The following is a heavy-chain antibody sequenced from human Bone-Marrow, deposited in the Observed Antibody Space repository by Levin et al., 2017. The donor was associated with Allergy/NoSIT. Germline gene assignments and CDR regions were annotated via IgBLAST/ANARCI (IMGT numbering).Heavy chain of an antibody. CDR2: IYWNDDT. V-gene: IGHV2-5*01. CDR1: GFSITTEGVG. CDR3: AHRFSSYDFWTNSVNYYGMDV. D-gene: IGHD3-3*01. Sequence: GSGPTLVKPTQTLTLTCTLSGFSITTEGVGVGWFRQPPGKALEWLAVIYWNDDTRYSPSLESRVSITRDTSRNQVVLTLTYADPVDTATYFCAHRFSSYDFWTNSVNYYGMDVWGQGTTVTVSS. J-gene: IGHJ6*02.